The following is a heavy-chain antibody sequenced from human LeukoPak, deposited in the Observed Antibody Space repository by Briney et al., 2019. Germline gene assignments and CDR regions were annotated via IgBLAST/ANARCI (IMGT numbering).Heavy chain of an antibody. Sequence: PSETLSLTCAVYGGSFSGYYWSWIRQPPGKGLEWIGEINHSGSTNYNPSLKSRVTISVDTSRNQFSLKLSSVTAADTAVYYCARGDSGYSYGFDYWGQGTLVTVSS. CDR2: INHSGST. CDR1: GGSFSGYY. D-gene: IGHD5-18*01. J-gene: IGHJ4*02. V-gene: IGHV4-34*01. CDR3: ARGDSGYSYGFDY.